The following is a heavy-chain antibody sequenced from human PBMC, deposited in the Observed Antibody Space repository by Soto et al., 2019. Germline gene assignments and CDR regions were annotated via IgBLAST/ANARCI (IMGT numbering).Heavy chain of an antibody. Sequence: QITLKESGPTLVKPTQTLTLTCTFSGFSLSTNRVGVGWIRQPPGKALEWLALIYWDDDKRYSPSLKSRLTITTDTSKNQVVLIMTHMDPVDTATYYCAHILVNRGGDLDYWGQGTLVTVSS. CDR3: AHILVNRGGDLDY. V-gene: IGHV2-5*02. J-gene: IGHJ4*02. CDR1: GFSLSTNRVG. D-gene: IGHD2-21*02. CDR2: IYWDDDK.